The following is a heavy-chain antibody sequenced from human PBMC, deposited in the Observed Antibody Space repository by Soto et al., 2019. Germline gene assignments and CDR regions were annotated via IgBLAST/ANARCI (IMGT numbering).Heavy chain of an antibody. CDR1: GGTFSSYA. V-gene: IGHV1-69*12. CDR3: AREGFQDLREVSGLPWVY. CDR2: IIPIFGTA. Sequence: QVQLVQSGAEVKKPGSSVKVSCKASGGTFSSYAISWVRQAPGQGLEWMGGIIPIFGTANYAQKFQGRVTITADESTSTAYMELSSLRSEDTAVYYCAREGFQDLREVSGLPWVYWGQGTLVTVSS. D-gene: IGHD3-9*01. J-gene: IGHJ4*02.